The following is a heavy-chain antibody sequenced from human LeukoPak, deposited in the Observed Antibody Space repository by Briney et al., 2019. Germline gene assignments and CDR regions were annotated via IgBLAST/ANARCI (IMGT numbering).Heavy chain of an antibody. J-gene: IGHJ5*02. CDR3: ARERYYYDSSGYYSRPGHNWFDP. Sequence: SVKVSCKASGGTFSSYAISWVRQAPGQGLEWMGGIIPIVGTANYAQKFQGRVTITADESTSTAYMELSSLRSEDTAVYYCARERYYYDSSGYYSRPGHNWFDPWGQGTLVTVSS. CDR1: GGTFSSYA. CDR2: IIPIVGTA. D-gene: IGHD3-22*01. V-gene: IGHV1-69*13.